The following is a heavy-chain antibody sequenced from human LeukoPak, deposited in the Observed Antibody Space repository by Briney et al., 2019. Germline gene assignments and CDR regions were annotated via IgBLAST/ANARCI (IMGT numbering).Heavy chain of an antibody. V-gene: IGHV1-18*01. CDR2: ISTNNGNT. D-gene: IGHD2-21*01. Sequence: GASVRVSCKACGYTFTTSDNGRVRQAPGHGLEWLGWISTNNGNTNYIQKLRGRVTMTTDTSMSTAHLEVRSLTSDDTAVYYCARGKKYLACDYWGLGTLITVSS. CDR1: GYTFTTSD. CDR3: ARGKKYLACDY. J-gene: IGHJ4*02.